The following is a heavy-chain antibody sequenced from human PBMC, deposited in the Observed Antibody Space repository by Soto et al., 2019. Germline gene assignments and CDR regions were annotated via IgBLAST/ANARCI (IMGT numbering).Heavy chain of an antibody. CDR1: GFNFGRSA. V-gene: IGHV3-23*01. CDR3: ARDFDFGDYGWFDP. Sequence: EVQLLESGGGVVQAGGSLRLSCAGSGFNFGRSAMAWVRQAPGKGLEWVSTISGSGVKTYYADSVKGRFTISRDTSQNTLDLQMHSLRAEDTAVYFCARDFDFGDYGWFDPWGQGTLVIVSS. CDR2: ISGSGVKT. D-gene: IGHD4-17*01. J-gene: IGHJ5*02.